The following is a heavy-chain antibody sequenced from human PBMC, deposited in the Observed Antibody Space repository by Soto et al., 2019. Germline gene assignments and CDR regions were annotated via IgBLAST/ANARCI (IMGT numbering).Heavy chain of an antibody. Sequence: QVQLVQSGAEVKKPGSSVKVSCRASGDTFSSYTVNWVRQAPGRGLEWLGRIIPVLCTTDYAQKFKGRVTITADKSTNIVYMELSSLRSEDRAVYYCARRRYCGYDCYHKHYYGMDVWGQGTTVTVAS. V-gene: IGHV1-69*08. J-gene: IGHJ6*02. CDR1: GDTFSSYT. CDR2: IIPVLCTT. CDR3: ARRRYCGYDCYHKHYYGMDV. D-gene: IGHD2-21*02.